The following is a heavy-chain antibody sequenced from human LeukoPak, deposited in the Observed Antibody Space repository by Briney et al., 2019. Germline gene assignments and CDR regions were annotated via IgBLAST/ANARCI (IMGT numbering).Heavy chain of an antibody. D-gene: IGHD2-2*01. Sequence: GGSLRLSCTASGFTFSSYDMNWVRQAPGTGLEWVSSISTRSDYIYYGDSVKGRFTVSRDNAKNALYLQMNSLIAEDTAVYYCARLQCSSTRKSIREAYMDVWGRGTTVTVSS. CDR3: ARLQCSSTRKSIREAYMDV. CDR2: ISTRSDYI. CDR1: GFTFSSYD. V-gene: IGHV3-21*01. J-gene: IGHJ6*03.